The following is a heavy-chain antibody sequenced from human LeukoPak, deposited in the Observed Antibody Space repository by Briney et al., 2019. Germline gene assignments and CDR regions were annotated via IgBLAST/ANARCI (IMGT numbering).Heavy chain of an antibody. CDR3: ATRGTTATAYFQS. V-gene: IGHV3-23*01. D-gene: IGHD1-1*01. CDR2: IVGGTST. CDR1: GFIFSNYE. J-gene: IGHJ4*02. Sequence: GGSLRLPCAASGFIFSNYEMDWVRQAPGRGLEWVSTIVGGTSTYYAASVKGRFTISRDNSNNALHLQMNGLRAEHTAVYYCATRGTTATAYFQSWGQGTLVTVSS.